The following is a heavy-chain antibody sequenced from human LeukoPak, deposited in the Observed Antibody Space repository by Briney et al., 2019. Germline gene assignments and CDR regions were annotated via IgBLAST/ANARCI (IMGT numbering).Heavy chain of an antibody. CDR3: AREAPYDFWSGYVDP. CDR1: GGSISSYY. V-gene: IGHV4-59*12. Sequence: SETLSLTCTVPGGSISSYYWSWIRQPPGKGLEWIGYIYYSGSTNYNPSLKSRVTISVDTSKNQFSLKLSSVTAADTAVYYCAREAPYDFWSGYVDPWGQGTLVTVSS. J-gene: IGHJ5*02. CDR2: IYYSGST. D-gene: IGHD3-3*01.